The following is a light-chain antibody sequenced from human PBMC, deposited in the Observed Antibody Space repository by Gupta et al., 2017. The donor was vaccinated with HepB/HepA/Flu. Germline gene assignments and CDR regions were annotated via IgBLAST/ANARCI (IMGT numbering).Light chain of an antibody. CDR2: CAS. CDR3: KQQHISYPLT. J-gene: IGKJ4*01. Sequence: DIVMTQSPAILSLSPGERATLSCRASQSVDRDVAWYQQKPGQAPRLLIYCASTRVKGIPARVRGSGSGTECTRIVSRLQSEDFGVYFWKQQHISYPLTFGQGTXV. CDR1: QSVDRD. V-gene: IGKV3-15*01.